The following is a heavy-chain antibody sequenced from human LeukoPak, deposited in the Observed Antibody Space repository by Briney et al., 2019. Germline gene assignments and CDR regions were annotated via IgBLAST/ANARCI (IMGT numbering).Heavy chain of an antibody. CDR1: GFTVSSKY. Sequence: GGSLRLSCAASGFTVSSKYMSWVRQAPGKGLEWVSVFNSGGSTYYADSVKGRFTISRDNSKDTLYLQMNSLRVEDTAVYYCARDTLDAFDIWGQGTMVTVSS. CDR2: FNSGGST. V-gene: IGHV3-66*01. CDR3: ARDTLDAFDI. J-gene: IGHJ3*02.